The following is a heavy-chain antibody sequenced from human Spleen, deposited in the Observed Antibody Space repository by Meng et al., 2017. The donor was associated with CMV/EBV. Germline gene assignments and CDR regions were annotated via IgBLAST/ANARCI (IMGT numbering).Heavy chain of an antibody. CDR1: GGSFSGYY. D-gene: IGHD6-6*01. CDR2: FNHSGST. V-gene: IGHV4-34*01. Sequence: GSLRLSCAVYGGSFSGYYWSWIRQPPGKGLEWIGEFNHSGSTNYNPSLKSRVAISVDTSKNQFSLKLSSVTAADTAVYYCARSVSSTPAFDYWGQGTLVTVSS. CDR3: ARSVSSTPAFDY. J-gene: IGHJ4*02.